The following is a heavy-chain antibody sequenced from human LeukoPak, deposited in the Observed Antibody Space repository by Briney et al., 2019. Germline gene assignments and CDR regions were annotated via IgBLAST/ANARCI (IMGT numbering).Heavy chain of an antibody. J-gene: IGHJ4*02. CDR3: ARGYYYDCSGYYYLQF. V-gene: IGHV1-18*01. Sequence: GASVKVSFKASGYTFTSYGISWVRQAPGQGLEWMGWISAYNGNTNYAQKLQGRVTMTTDTSTSTAYMELRSLRSDDTAVYYCARGYYYDCSGYYYLQFWRQGTLVTVSS. CDR1: GYTFTSYG. D-gene: IGHD3-22*01. CDR2: ISAYNGNT.